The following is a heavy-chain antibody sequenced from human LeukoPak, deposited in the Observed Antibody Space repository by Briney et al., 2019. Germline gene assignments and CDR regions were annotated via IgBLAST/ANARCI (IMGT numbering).Heavy chain of an antibody. CDR2: IYSGGTT. J-gene: IGHJ4*02. CDR3: ARDVGGYQRGYFDY. CDR1: GFTVSSNY. D-gene: IGHD3-22*01. V-gene: IGHV3-53*01. Sequence: GGSLRLSCAASGFTVSSNYMSWVRQAPGKGLEWVSVIYSGGTTYYTDSVKGRFTISRDNSKNTLYLQMNSLRAEDTAVYYCARDVGGYQRGYFDYWGQGTLVTVSS.